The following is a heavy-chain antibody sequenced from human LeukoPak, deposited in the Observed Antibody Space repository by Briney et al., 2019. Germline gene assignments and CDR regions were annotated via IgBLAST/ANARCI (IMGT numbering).Heavy chain of an antibody. Sequence: ASVKVSCKASGYTFTSYDINWVRQATGQGLEWMGWMNPNSGNTGYAQKFQGRVTMTRNTSISTAYMELSSLRSEDTAAYYCARSMYYDFWSGYPPYYYGMDVWGQGTTVTVSS. J-gene: IGHJ6*02. CDR1: GYTFTSYD. CDR3: ARSMYYDFWSGYPPYYYGMDV. CDR2: MNPNSGNT. V-gene: IGHV1-8*01. D-gene: IGHD3-3*01.